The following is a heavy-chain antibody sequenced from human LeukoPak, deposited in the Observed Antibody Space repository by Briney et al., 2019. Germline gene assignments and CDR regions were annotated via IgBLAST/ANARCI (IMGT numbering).Heavy chain of an antibody. CDR3: ARTDWLSTYFDY. CDR2: IYHSGTT. J-gene: IGHJ4*02. Sequence: PSGTLSLTCAVSGYSISSGYYWGWIRQPPGKGLEWIANIYHSGTTYYNPSLKSRVTISVDTSKNQFSLRLSSVTATDTAVYYCARTDWLSTYFDYWGQGTLVTVSS. D-gene: IGHD3-9*01. V-gene: IGHV4-38-2*01. CDR1: GYSISSGYY.